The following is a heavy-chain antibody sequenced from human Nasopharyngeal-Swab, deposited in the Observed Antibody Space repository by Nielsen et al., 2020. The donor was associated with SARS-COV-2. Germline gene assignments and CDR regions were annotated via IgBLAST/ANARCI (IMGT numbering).Heavy chain of an antibody. CDR2: INPGSGDT. Sequence: ASVKVSCKTSGYTFTDYYIHWVRQAPGQGLEWMGRINPGSGDTYYAQKFQGRVTVTGDTSITTAYMELSRLTSDDTAVYYCARLQECSGSSCIFAYWGQGTLVTVSS. CDR3: ARLQECSGSSCIFAY. D-gene: IGHD2-15*01. CDR1: GYTFTDYY. V-gene: IGHV1-2*06. J-gene: IGHJ4*02.